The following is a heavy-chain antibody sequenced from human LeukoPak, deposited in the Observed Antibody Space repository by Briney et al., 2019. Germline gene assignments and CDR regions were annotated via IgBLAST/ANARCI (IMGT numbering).Heavy chain of an antibody. D-gene: IGHD3-22*01. CDR2: ISGSGGGT. CDR3: AKRGVVIRVILVGFHKEAYYFDS. J-gene: IGHJ4*02. CDR1: GITLSNYG. V-gene: IGHV3-23*01. Sequence: GGSLRLSCAVSGITLSNYGMSWVRQAPGKGLEWVAGISGSGGGTNFADSVKGRFTISRDNPKNTLYLQMNSLRAEDTAVYFCAKRGVVIRVILVGFHKEAYYFDSWGQGALVTVSS.